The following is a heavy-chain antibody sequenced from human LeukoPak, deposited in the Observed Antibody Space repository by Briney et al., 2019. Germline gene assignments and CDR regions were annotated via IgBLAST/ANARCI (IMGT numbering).Heavy chain of an antibody. V-gene: IGHV4-34*01. Sequence: SETLSLTCAVYGWSFSGYYWSWIRQPPGKGLEWIGEINHSGSTNYNPSLKRRVNISVDTSKTQFSLKLSSVTAADTAVYYCARSHDYDIVVVVAATRGGWFDPWGQGTLVTVSS. CDR2: INHSGST. D-gene: IGHD2-15*01. J-gene: IGHJ5*02. CDR1: GWSFSGYY. CDR3: ARSHDYDIVVVVAATRGGWFDP.